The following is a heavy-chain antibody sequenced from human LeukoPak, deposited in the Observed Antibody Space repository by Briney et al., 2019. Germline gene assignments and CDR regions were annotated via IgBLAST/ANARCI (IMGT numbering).Heavy chain of an antibody. J-gene: IGHJ4*02. CDR2: IKKDGSEK. CDR1: GFAVSYNY. V-gene: IGHV3-7*03. Sequence: GGSLRLSCAASGFAVSYNYMSWVRQAPGKGLECVANIKKDGSEKYYINSVKGRFTISRDNAKNSLYLQMNSLRAEDTALYYCAKDRYSSGQGGYFDYWGQGTLVTVSS. CDR3: AKDRYSSGQGGYFDY. D-gene: IGHD6-19*01.